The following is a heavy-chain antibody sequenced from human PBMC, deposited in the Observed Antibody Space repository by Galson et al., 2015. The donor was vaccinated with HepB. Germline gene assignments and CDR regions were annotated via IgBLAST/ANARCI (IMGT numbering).Heavy chain of an antibody. CDR3: ARDQGFGVPYYYYGMDV. D-gene: IGHD3-16*01. CDR1: GFTVSSNY. J-gene: IGHJ6*02. V-gene: IGHV3-66*01. CDR2: IYSGGST. Sequence: SLRLSCAASGFTVSSNYMSWVRQAPGKGLEWVSVIYSGGSTYYADSVKGRFTISRDNSKNTLYPQMNSLRAEDTAVYYCARDQGFGVPYYYYGMDVWGQGTTVTVSS.